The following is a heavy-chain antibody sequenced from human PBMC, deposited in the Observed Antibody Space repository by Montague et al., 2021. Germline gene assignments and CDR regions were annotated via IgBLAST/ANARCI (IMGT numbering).Heavy chain of an antibody. J-gene: IGHJ4*02. V-gene: IGHV4-59*12. CDR3: ARGHGYDNSLFY. Sequence: SETLSLTCSVSGDSITGYYWSWVRLPPGKGLEWIGYVYYSGSASYNPSLKSRVTISVESAKNQISLTLNSATAADTAVYYCARGHGYDNSLFYWGQGTLISVSA. CDR2: VYYSGSA. CDR1: GDSITGYY. D-gene: IGHD4-11*01.